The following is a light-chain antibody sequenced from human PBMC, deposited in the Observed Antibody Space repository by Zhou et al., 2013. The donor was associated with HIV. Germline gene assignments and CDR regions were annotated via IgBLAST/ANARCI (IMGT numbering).Light chain of an antibody. CDR1: QGISNY. J-gene: IGKJ1*01. Sequence: DIQMTQSPSAMSASVGDRVTITCRANQGISNYFAWFQQRPGKVPRRLIYAASNLQSGVPSRFSGSGSGTEFTLTISSLQPEDFATYYCQQCNSYPWTFGQGTKVEIK. CDR2: AAS. CDR3: QQCNSYPWT. V-gene: IGKV1-17*03.